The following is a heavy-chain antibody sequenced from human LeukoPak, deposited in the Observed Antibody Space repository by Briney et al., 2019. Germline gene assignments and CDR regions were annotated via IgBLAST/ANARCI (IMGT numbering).Heavy chain of an antibody. Sequence: GGSLRLPCAASGFTFSNAWMSWVCQAPGKGLEWVGRIKIKADGGTADYAAPLKGRFTISRDDSKNTLYLQMNSLKTEDTAVYYCTTGVPNYDFWSGYLGGYWGQGTLVTVSS. D-gene: IGHD3-3*01. CDR2: IKIKADGGTA. CDR3: TTGVPNYDFWSGYLGGY. J-gene: IGHJ4*02. CDR1: GFTFSNAW. V-gene: IGHV3-15*01.